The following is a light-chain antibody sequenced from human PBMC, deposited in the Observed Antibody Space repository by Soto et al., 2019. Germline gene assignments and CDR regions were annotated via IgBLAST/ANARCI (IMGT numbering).Light chain of an antibody. V-gene: IGKV3-11*01. CDR3: QQRSTWPT. CDR2: DAS. Sequence: EIVLKQSPATLSLSPGERATLSCRASQSVSRFLAWYQQKPGQAPRLLIHDASNRATGIPARFSGSGSGTDFTLTISSLEPEDFAVYYCQQRSTWPTFGQGTKVDIK. CDR1: QSVSRF. J-gene: IGKJ1*01.